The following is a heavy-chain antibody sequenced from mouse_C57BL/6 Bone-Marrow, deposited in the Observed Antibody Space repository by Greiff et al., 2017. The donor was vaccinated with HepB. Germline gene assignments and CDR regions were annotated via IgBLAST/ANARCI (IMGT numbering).Heavy chain of an antibody. CDR2: TYPRSGNS. V-gene: IGHV1-81*01. D-gene: IGHD1-1*01. CDR3: ANYGSSPGYFDV. Sequence: QVQLQQSGAELARPGASVMLSCVPSGFTFTSYGISWVKQRTGQGLEWIGETYPRSGNSYYNEKFKGKATLTADKSSSTAYMELRSLTSEDSAVYFCANYGSSPGYFDVWGRGTTVTVSS. J-gene: IGHJ1*03. CDR1: GFTFTSYG.